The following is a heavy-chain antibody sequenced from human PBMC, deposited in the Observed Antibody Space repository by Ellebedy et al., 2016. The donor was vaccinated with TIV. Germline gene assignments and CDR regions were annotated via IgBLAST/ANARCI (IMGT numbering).Heavy chain of an antibody. CDR2: IYYSGST. CDR1: GGSLSGYY. D-gene: IGHD4-23*01. V-gene: IGHV4-31*11. J-gene: IGHJ2*01. CDR3: ARGGAGGYWYFDL. Sequence: LRLSCAVYGGSLSGYYWSWIRQHPGKGLEWIGYIYYSGSTNYKPSLKSRVTISVDTSKNKFSLKLNSVTAADTAVYYCARGGAGGYWYFDLWGRGTLVTVSS.